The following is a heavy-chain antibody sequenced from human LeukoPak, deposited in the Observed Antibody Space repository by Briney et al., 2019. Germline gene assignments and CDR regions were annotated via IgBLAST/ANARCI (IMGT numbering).Heavy chain of an antibody. J-gene: IGHJ4*02. CDR1: GITFSDAW. D-gene: IGHD2-15*01. CDR2: IKSKIGGGPI. Sequence: GGSLRFSCVAPGITFSDAWMGWVRQGPGKGLEWVGRIKSKIGGGPIDYAALVKGRFTISRDDSRNTRYLQMNSHKTEYTAVYYCTSRRQDGWWGQGTLVIVSS. CDR3: TSRRQDGW. V-gene: IGHV3-15*01.